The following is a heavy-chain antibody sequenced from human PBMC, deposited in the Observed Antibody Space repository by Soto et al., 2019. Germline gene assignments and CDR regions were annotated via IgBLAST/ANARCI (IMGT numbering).Heavy chain of an antibody. V-gene: IGHV1-69*13. Sequence: SVKVSCKASGGTFSSYAISWVRQAPGQGLEWMGGIIPIFGTANYAQKFQGRVTITADESTSTAYMELGSLRSEDTAVYYCARDLIAAAAHNWFDPWGQGTLVTVSS. J-gene: IGHJ5*01. CDR1: GGTFSSYA. D-gene: IGHD6-13*01. CDR2: IIPIFGTA. CDR3: ARDLIAAAAHNWFDP.